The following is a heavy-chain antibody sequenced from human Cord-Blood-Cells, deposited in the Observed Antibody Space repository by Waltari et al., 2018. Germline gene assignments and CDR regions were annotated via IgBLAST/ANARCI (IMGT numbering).Heavy chain of an antibody. Sequence: EVQLVESGGGLVQPGGSVRLSCAASGCTFSSYEMNWVREAPGKGLVGVSYISSSGSTIYYADSVKGRFTISRANAKNSLYLQMNSLRAEDTAVYYCARGGTGLFDYWGQGTLVTVSS. J-gene: IGHJ4*02. CDR3: ARGGTGLFDY. CDR1: GCTFSSYE. D-gene: IGHD7-27*01. CDR2: ISSSGSTI. V-gene: IGHV3-48*03.